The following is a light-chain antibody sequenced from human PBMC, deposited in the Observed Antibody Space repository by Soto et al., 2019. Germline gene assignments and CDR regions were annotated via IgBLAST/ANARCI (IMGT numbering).Light chain of an antibody. CDR3: QQYGSSGT. Sequence: IVLTKARSTVSFSPGERATLSCRASQSVSNNYLAWYQQKPGQAPRLLIYGASNRATGIPDRFSGSGSGTDFTLTISRLEPEDFAVYYCQQYGSSGTFGQGTMVDIK. CDR1: QSVSNNY. J-gene: IGKJ1*01. CDR2: GAS. V-gene: IGKV3-20*01.